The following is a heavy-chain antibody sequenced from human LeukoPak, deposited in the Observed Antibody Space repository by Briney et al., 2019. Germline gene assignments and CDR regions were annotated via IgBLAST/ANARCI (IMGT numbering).Heavy chain of an antibody. J-gene: IGHJ5*02. Sequence: SETLSLTCTVSGGSISRYYWSWVRQPPGEGLEWIGYIYYSESPNYNPSLKSRVTISVDTSKNQFSLKLSSVTAADTAVYYCARVPAPLWFGEPHSNWFDPWGQGTLVTVSS. CDR2: IYYSESP. CDR3: ARVPAPLWFGEPHSNWFDP. V-gene: IGHV4-59*12. CDR1: GGSISRYY. D-gene: IGHD3-10*01.